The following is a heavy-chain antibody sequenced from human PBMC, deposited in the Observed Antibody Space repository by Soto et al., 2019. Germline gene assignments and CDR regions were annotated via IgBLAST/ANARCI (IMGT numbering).Heavy chain of an antibody. CDR3: ARGNDWDLY. J-gene: IGHJ4*02. CDR1: GGSFSGYY. D-gene: IGHD3-9*01. Sequence: SETLSLTCAVYGGSFSGYYWSWIRQPPGKGLEWIGEINHSGSTNYNPSLKSRVTISVDTSKNQFSLKLSSVTAADTAVYYCARGNDWDLYWGQGTLVTSSS. V-gene: IGHV4-34*01. CDR2: INHSGST.